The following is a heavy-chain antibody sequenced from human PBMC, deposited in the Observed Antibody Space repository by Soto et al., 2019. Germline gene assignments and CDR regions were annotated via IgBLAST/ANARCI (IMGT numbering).Heavy chain of an antibody. CDR2: IRSSGDRT. V-gene: IGHV3-23*01. CDR1: GFTFSSYA. D-gene: IGHD4-17*01. J-gene: IGHJ4*02. CDR3: ARDRDYGGNSIPYFDY. Sequence: GGSLRLSCAASGFTFSSYAMSWVRQAPGKGLEWVSVIRSSGDRTYYADSVKGRFTISRDNSKNTLYLQMNSLRAEDTAVYYCARDRDYGGNSIPYFDYWGQGTLVTVSS.